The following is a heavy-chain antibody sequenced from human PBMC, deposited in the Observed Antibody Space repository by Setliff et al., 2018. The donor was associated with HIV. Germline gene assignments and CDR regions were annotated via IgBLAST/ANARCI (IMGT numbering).Heavy chain of an antibody. Sequence: SETLSLTCSVSGASISNYFWMWIRQPPGKGLEWIGEIYHSGSTDYNPSLKSRVTISVDKSRNQFSLKLSSVTAADTAVYYCAKDLWGRGGSIEYWGQGTLVTVSS. CDR1: GASISNYF. J-gene: IGHJ4*02. CDR3: AKDLWGRGGSIEY. V-gene: IGHV4-59*12. D-gene: IGHD2-15*01. CDR2: IYHSGST.